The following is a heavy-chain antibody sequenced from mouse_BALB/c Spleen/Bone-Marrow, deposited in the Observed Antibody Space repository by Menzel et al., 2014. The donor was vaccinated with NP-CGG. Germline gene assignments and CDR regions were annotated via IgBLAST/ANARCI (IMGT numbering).Heavy chain of an antibody. J-gene: IGHJ4*01. CDR2: IRSDGST. D-gene: IGHD2-1*01. Sequence: VKLMESGPGLVAPSQSLSITCTISGFSLTSYGVHWVRQPPGKGLEWLVVIRSDGSTTYNSALKSRLSISKDNSKSQVFLKMNSLQTDDTAMYYCARHSGGNYGYAMDYWGQGTSVTVSS. CDR3: ARHSGGNYGYAMDY. CDR1: GFSLTSYG. V-gene: IGHV2-6-1*01.